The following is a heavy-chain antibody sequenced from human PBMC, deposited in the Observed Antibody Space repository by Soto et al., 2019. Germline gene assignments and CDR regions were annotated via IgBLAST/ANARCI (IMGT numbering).Heavy chain of an antibody. Sequence: EVQLVESGGGLVQPGGSLRLSCAASGFTFSSYSMNWVRQAPGKGLEWVSYISSSSSTIYYADSVKGRFTISRDNAKTSLCLQMNTLRAEVTAVYYCARDIFLLWSLGYWGQGTLVTVSS. CDR3: ARDIFLLWSLGY. J-gene: IGHJ4*02. D-gene: IGHD3-10*01. V-gene: IGHV3-48*01. CDR2: ISSSSSTI. CDR1: GFTFSSYS.